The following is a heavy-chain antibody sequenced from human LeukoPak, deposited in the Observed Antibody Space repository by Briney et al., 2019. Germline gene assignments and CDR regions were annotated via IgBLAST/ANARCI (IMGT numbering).Heavy chain of an antibody. CDR1: GFTFSSYG. J-gene: IGHJ6*02. V-gene: IGHV3-33*01. D-gene: IGHD6-19*01. CDR2: IWYDGSNK. CDR3: ARKIAVAGPYHYYYYYGMDV. Sequence: GGSLRLSCAASGFTFSSYGMHWVRQAPGKGLEWVAVIWYDGSNKYYADSVKGRFTISRDNSKNTLYLQMNSLRAEDTAVYYCARKIAVAGPYHYYYYYGMDVWGQGTTVTVSS.